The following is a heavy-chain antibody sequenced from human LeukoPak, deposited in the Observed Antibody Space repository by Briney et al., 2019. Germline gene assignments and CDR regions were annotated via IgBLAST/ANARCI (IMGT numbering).Heavy chain of an antibody. D-gene: IGHD1-26*01. CDR3: ARAYGGSYSYFDQ. J-gene: IGHJ4*02. CDR2: IYYSGST. V-gene: IGHV4-59*01. CDR1: GGSMSGYY. Sequence: PSETLSLTCTVSGGSMSGYYWSWVRQHPAKGQEWNGDIYYSGSTNYMPSLKSRVTISVDTSKNQFFLIMSSVTAADTAVYYCARAYGGSYSYFDQWGQGTLVTVSS.